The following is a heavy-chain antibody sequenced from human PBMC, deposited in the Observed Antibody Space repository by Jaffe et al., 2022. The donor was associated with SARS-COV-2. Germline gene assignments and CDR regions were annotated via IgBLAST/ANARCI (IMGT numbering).Heavy chain of an antibody. D-gene: IGHD1-1*01. CDR2: ISAGSSTI. Sequence: EVQLVESGGDLVQSGGSLRLSCAASGFIFSGYNMIWVRQAPGKGLEWVSYISAGSSTIYYADSVRGRFTISRDNAKNSLSLQMNSLRAEDTAVYYCAREINNYFYMDVRGTGTTVIVSS. CDR3: AREINNYFYMDV. V-gene: IGHV3-48*01. CDR1: GFIFSGYN. J-gene: IGHJ6*03.